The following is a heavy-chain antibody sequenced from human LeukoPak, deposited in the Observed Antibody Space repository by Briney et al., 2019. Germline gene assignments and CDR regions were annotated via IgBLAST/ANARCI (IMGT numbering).Heavy chain of an antibody. CDR2: INQDGNAK. CDR1: GFTFSNYW. Sequence: PGGSLRLSCAASGFTFSNYWMTCVRQAPGKGLEWVANINQDGNAKYYVDSVKGRFTISRDNAKKSLYLQMNSLRAEDTAVYYCARVNPDYGDNHFDSWGQGTLVTVSS. V-gene: IGHV3-7*01. J-gene: IGHJ4*02. D-gene: IGHD4-17*01. CDR3: ARVNPDYGDNHFDS.